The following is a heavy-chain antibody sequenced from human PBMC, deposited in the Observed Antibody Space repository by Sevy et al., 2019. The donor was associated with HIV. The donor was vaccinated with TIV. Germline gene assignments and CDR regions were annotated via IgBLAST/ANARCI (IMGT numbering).Heavy chain of an antibody. V-gene: IGHV3-33*01. CDR2: IFSDGTTK. Sequence: GGSLRLSCAASGFTFSNFGMHWVRQAAGKGLEWVAAIFSDGTTKYYGDSVKGRFTISRDNSKNTLYLQMNRLRGEHTAEYSAAYACYGRSGTFDSLDHWGQGTMVTVSS. CDR3: AYACYGRSGTFDSLDH. J-gene: IGHJ4*03. D-gene: IGHD3-22*01. CDR1: GFTFSNFG.